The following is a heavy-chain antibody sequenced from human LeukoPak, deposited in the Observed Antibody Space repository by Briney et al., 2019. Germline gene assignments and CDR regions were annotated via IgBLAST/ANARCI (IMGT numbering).Heavy chain of an antibody. Sequence: GGSLRLSCAASGFTVSSNYMSWVRQAPGKGLEWVSVIYSGGSTYYADSVKGRFTIPRHNSKNTLYLQMNSLRAEDTAVYYCVTSIAARHDYWGQGTLVTVSS. CDR1: GFTVSSNY. V-gene: IGHV3-53*04. D-gene: IGHD6-6*01. J-gene: IGHJ4*02. CDR2: IYSGGST. CDR3: VTSIAARHDY.